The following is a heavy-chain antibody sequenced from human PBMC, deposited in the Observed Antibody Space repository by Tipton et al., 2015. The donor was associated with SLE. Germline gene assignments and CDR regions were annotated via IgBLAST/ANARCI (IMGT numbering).Heavy chain of an antibody. D-gene: IGHD3-22*01. CDR1: GFTFGDYA. J-gene: IGHJ4*02. Sequence: SLRLSCTASGFTFGDYAMSWFRQAPGKGLEWVAFIRYDGSNKYYADSVKGRFTISRDNSKNTLYLQMNSLRAEDTAVYYCAITSSRGYDSSGSDYWGQGTLVTVSS. CDR3: AITSSRGYDSSGSDY. CDR2: IRYDGSNK. V-gene: IGHV3-30*02.